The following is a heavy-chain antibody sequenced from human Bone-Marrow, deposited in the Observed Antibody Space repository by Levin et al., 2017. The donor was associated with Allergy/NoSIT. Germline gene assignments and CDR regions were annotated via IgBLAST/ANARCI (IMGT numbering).Heavy chain of an antibody. V-gene: IGHV3-30*04. CDR3: ARERRDYYSSGWFEGYFDY. J-gene: IGHJ4*02. CDR2: ISYDGSNK. Sequence: GGSLRLSCAASGFTFSSYAMHWVRQAPGKGLEWVAVISYDGSNKYYADSVKGRFTISRDNSKNTLYLQMNSLRAEDTAVYYCARERRDYYSSGWFEGYFDYWGQGTLVTVSS. CDR1: GFTFSSYA. D-gene: IGHD6-19*01.